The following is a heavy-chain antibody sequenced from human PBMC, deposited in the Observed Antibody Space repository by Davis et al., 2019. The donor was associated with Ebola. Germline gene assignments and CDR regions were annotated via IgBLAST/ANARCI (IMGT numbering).Heavy chain of an antibody. D-gene: IGHD2-15*01. V-gene: IGHV3-7*03. CDR2: IKQDGSEK. CDR3: ARDEVVVAATGWFDP. J-gene: IGHJ5*02. CDR1: GFTFSSYW. Sequence: GESLKISCAASGFTFSSYWMSWVRQAPGKGLEWVANIKQDGSEKSYVDSVKGRFTISRDNAKNSLYLQMNSLRAEDTAVYYCARDEVVVAATGWFDPWGQGTLVTVSS.